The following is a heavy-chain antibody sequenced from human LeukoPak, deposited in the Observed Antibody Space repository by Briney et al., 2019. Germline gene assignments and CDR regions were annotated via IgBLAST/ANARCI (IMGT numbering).Heavy chain of an antibody. J-gene: IGHJ6*03. CDR2: IIPIFGTV. CDR1: GYTFTSYG. D-gene: IGHD5-18*01. CDR3: AGCPGAMVTSYMDV. V-gene: IGHV1-69*13. Sequence: ASVKVSCKASGYTFTSYGISWVRQAPGQGLEWMGGIIPIFGTVNHAQKFQGRVTIAADESTSTAYMELSSLRSEDTAVYYCAGCPGAMVTSYMDVWGKGTTVTVSS.